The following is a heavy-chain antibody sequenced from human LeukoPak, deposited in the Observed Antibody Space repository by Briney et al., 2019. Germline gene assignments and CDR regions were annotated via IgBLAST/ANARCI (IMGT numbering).Heavy chain of an antibody. CDR2: IDPDGSEK. Sequence: GGSLRLSCAASGFTFSNYWMSWVRQAPGKGLEWVANIDPDGSEKQYGDSVKGRFTTSRDNAKNSLYLQMNSPRVEDTAIYYCARDEWSGDDLLVKDFYSWGQGTLVTVSS. CDR3: ARDEWSGDDLLVKDFYS. V-gene: IGHV3-7*01. J-gene: IGHJ4*03. CDR1: GFTFSNYW. D-gene: IGHD3-3*01.